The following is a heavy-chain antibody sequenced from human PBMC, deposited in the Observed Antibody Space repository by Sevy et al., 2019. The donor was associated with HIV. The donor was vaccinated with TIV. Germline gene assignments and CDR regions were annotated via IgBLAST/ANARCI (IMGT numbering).Heavy chain of an antibody. CDR1: GGTFSSYA. CDR3: VLGYCGSTGGYDVDLVATGNVYFDY. D-gene: IGHD2-2*01. J-gene: IGHJ4*02. CDR2: IIPIFGTA. Sequence: ASVKVSCKASGGTFSSYAISWVRQAPGQGLEWMGGIIPIFGTANYAQKFQGRVTITADESTSTAYMELRSLRSEDTAVQYSVLGYCGSTGGYDVDLVATGNVYFDYWGQGTLVTVSS. V-gene: IGHV1-69*13.